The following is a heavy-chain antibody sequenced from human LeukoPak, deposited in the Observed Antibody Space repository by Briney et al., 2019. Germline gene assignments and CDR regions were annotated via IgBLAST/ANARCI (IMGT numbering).Heavy chain of an antibody. CDR3: ARAVLRFLTSEYYYMDV. CDR1: GYTFTSYD. J-gene: IGHJ6*03. V-gene: IGHV1-69*13. CDR2: IIPIFGTA. Sequence: ASVKVSCKASGYTFTSYDINWVRQATGQGLEWMGGIIPIFGTANYAQKFQGRVTITADESTSTAYMELSSLRSEDTAVYYCARAVLRFLTSEYYYMDVWGKGTTVTVSS. D-gene: IGHD3-3*01.